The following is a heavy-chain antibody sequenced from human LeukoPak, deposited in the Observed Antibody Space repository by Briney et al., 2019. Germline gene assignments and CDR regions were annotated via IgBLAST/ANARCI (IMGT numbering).Heavy chain of an antibody. V-gene: IGHV4-59*01. CDR3: ARVMVGDCYSCYYGMDV. J-gene: IGHJ6*02. CDR2: IYYSGST. CDR1: GGSISSYY. D-gene: IGHD2-21*02. Sequence: ASETLSLTCTVSGGSISSYYWSWIRQPPGKGLEWIGYIYYSGSTNYNPSLKSRVTISVDTSKNQFSLKLSSVTAADTAVYYCARVMVGDCYSCYYGMDVRGQGTTVTVSS.